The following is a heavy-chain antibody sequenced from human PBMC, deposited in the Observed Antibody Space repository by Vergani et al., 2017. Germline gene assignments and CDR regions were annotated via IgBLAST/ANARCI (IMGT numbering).Heavy chain of an antibody. CDR2: IYYSGST. CDR1: GGSISSYY. J-gene: IGHJ6*03. Sequence: QVQLQESGPGLVKPSETLSLTCTVSGGSISSYYWSWIRQPPGKGLEWIGYIYYSGSTNYNPSLKSRVTISVDTSKNQFSLKLSSVTAADTAVYYCASLLYSSSWYGYYYKDVWGKGTTVTVSS. CDR3: ASLLYSSSWYGYYYKDV. D-gene: IGHD6-13*01. V-gene: IGHV4-59*01.